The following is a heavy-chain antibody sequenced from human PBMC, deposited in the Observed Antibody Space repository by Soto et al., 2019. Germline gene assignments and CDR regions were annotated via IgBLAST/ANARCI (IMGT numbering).Heavy chain of an antibody. J-gene: IGHJ6*02. CDR3: ARIAAADDYYYYGMDV. CDR2: IYHSGST. Sequence: PSETLSLTCAVSGGSISSSNWWSWVRQPPGKGLEWIGEIYHSGSTNYNPSLKSRVTISVDKSKNQFSLKLSSVTAADTAVYYCARIAAADDYYYYGMDVWGQGTTVPVSS. CDR1: GGSISSSNW. V-gene: IGHV4-4*02. D-gene: IGHD6-13*01.